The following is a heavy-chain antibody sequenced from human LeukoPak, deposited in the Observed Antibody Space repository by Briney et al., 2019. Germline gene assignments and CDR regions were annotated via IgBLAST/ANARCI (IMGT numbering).Heavy chain of an antibody. D-gene: IGHD3-10*01. CDR2: IRYDGSNK. CDR3: AKDEITVVRGVILPDS. J-gene: IGHJ5*01. Sequence: PGGSLRLSCAASGFTFSSYGMHWVRQAPGKGLEWVAFIRYDGSNKYYADSVKGRFTISRDNSKNTLYLQMNSLRAEDTAVYYCAKDEITVVRGVILPDSWGQGTLVTVSS. V-gene: IGHV3-30*02. CDR1: GFTFSSYG.